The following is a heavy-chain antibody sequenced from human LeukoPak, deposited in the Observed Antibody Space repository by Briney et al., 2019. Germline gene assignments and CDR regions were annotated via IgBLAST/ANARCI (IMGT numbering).Heavy chain of an antibody. Sequence: GGSLRLSCVASGYDFSGYTFTWVRQAPGKGMEWVANIKQDGSEKYYVDSVKGRFTISRDNAKNSLYLQMNSLRAEDTAVYYCARDKVGATSRNWFDPWGQGTLVTVSS. CDR3: ARDKVGATSRNWFDP. J-gene: IGHJ5*02. D-gene: IGHD1-26*01. CDR1: GYDFSGYT. V-gene: IGHV3-7*01. CDR2: IKQDGSEK.